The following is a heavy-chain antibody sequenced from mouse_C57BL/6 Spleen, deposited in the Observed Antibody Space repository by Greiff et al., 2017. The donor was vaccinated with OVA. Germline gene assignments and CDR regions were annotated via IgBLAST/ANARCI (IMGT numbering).Heavy chain of an antibody. J-gene: IGHJ4*01. CDR1: GYTFTSYW. CDR2: IYPGSGST. Sequence: QVQLQQPGAELVKPGASVKMSCKASGYTFTSYWITWVKQRPGQGLEWIGDIYPGSGSTNYNEKFKSKATLTVDTSSSTAYMQLNSLTSEYSAVYYCARERLRRPYAMDYWGQGTSVTVSS. D-gene: IGHD2-4*01. V-gene: IGHV1-55*01. CDR3: ARERLRRPYAMDY.